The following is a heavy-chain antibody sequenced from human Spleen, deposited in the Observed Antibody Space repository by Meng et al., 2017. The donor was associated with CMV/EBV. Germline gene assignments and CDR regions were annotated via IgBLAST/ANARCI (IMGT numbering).Heavy chain of an antibody. Sequence: GGSLRLSCAASGFIFSRHAIHWVRQAPGKGLEWVAVISYDGGDQDYADSAKGRFTVSRDNAKNSLYLQMNSLRAEDTAVYYCARSLQQLVHFDYWGQGTLVTVSS. J-gene: IGHJ4*02. CDR2: ISYDGGDQ. CDR3: ARSLQQLVHFDY. D-gene: IGHD6-13*01. V-gene: IGHV3-30*04. CDR1: GFIFSRHA.